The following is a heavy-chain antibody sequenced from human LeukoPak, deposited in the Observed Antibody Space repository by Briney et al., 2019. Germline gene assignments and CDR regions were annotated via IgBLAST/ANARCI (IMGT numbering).Heavy chain of an antibody. J-gene: IGHJ3*02. Sequence: ASVKVSCKASGYTFTSYAMHWVRQAPGQRLEWMGWINAGNGNTKYSQKFQGRVTITRDTSASTAYMELRSLRSDDTAVYYCARRVIRYFDWDDAFDIWGQGTMVTVSS. CDR2: INAGNGNT. CDR1: GYTFTSYA. D-gene: IGHD3-9*01. V-gene: IGHV1-3*01. CDR3: ARRVIRYFDWDDAFDI.